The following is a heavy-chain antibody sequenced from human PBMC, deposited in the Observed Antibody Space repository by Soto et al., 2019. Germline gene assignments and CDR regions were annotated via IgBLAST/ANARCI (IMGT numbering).Heavy chain of an antibody. CDR3: ARDGDYGNYYYYGMDV. D-gene: IGHD4-17*01. Sequence: QVQLVQSGAEVKKPGSSVKVSCKASGGTFSSYAISWVRQAPGQGLEWMGGIIPIFGTANYAQKFQGRVTITADESTSTAYMELSSLRSEDTAVYYCARDGDYGNYYYYGMDVWGQGTTVTVSS. J-gene: IGHJ6*02. CDR2: IIPIFGTA. CDR1: GGTFSSYA. V-gene: IGHV1-69*01.